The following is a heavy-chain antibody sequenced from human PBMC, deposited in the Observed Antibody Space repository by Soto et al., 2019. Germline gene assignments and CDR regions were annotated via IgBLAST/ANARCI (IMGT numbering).Heavy chain of an antibody. CDR1: GGSISSYY. V-gene: IGHV4-59*08. CDR2: IYYSGST. Sequence: PSETLSLTCTVSGGSISSYYWSWIRQPPGKGLEWIGYIYYSGSTNYNPSLKSRVTISVDTSKNQFSLKLSSVTAADTAVYYCARHIFEVRGVNWLDPWGQGTLVTVSS. CDR3: ARHIFEVRGVNWLDP. D-gene: IGHD3-10*01. J-gene: IGHJ5*02.